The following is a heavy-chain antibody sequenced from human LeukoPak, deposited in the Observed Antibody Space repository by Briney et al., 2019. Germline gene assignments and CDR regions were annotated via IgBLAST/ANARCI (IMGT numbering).Heavy chain of an antibody. J-gene: IGHJ4*02. CDR2: ISINTDT. D-gene: IGHD1-26*01. CDR1: GIAVIGNY. V-gene: IGHV3-53*01. Sequence: GGSLTLSCAASGIAVIGNYMSWVRQPPGKGLEWVSFISINTDTFYADSVRGRFTISRDSSRNTLFLQMNSLRDEDSAVYYCAIAQSWDELFDSWGQGTLVTVSS. CDR3: AIAQSWDELFDS.